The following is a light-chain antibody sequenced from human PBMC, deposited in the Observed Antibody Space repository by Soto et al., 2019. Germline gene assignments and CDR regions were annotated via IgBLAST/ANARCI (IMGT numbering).Light chain of an antibody. Sequence: ALTQPASVSGSPGQSITISCTGTSGDVGAYDFVSWYQHHPGKAPRLVIYDVSRRPAGASDRFSGSKSGSTASLTISSLQAEDEADYYCVSFTVHYSYVFGTGTQLTVL. J-gene: IGLJ1*01. CDR3: VSFTVHYSYV. CDR1: SGDVGAYDF. V-gene: IGLV2-14*01. CDR2: DVS.